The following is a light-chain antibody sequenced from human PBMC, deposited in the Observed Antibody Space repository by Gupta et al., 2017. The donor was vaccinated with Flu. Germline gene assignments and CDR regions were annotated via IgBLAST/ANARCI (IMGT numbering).Light chain of an antibody. CDR2: GAS. Sequence: EIVITQSPATLSLSLGQRATLYCRASQSVSTNLAWYQQKPGQAPRLLIYGASTRVTGVPVRFSGSGSGTEFTLTIGSLQSEDFAVYYCQQYDAWPTWTFGEGTRV. CDR3: QQYDAWPTWT. J-gene: IGKJ1*01. V-gene: IGKV3-15*01. CDR1: QSVSTN.